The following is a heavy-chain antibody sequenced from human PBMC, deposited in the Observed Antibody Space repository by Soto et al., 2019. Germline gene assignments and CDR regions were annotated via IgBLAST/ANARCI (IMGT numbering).Heavy chain of an antibody. Sequence: SVKVSCKASGGTFSSYAISWVRQAPGQGLEWMGGIIPIFGTANYAQKFQGRVTITADESTSTAYMELSSLRSEDTAVYYCATVNTIFGVVIHYYYGMDVWGQGTTVTVSS. CDR2: IIPIFGTA. D-gene: IGHD3-3*01. CDR3: ATVNTIFGVVIHYYYGMDV. J-gene: IGHJ6*02. V-gene: IGHV1-69*13. CDR1: GGTFSSYA.